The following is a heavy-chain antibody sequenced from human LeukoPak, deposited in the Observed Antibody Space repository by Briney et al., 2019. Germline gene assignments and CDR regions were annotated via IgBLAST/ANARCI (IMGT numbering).Heavy chain of an antibody. V-gene: IGHV3-23*01. CDR1: GFTFSSFA. D-gene: IGHD3-22*01. Sequence: HPGGSLRLSYPASGFTFSSFAMSWVRQAPGKGLEWVSAISGSGGAPYYADSVRGRFTISRDNSKNTLYLQMNSLRAEDTAVYYCAKAGDTSGYYYHYDHWGQGTLVTVSS. CDR3: AKAGDTSGYYYHYDH. CDR2: ISGSGGAP. J-gene: IGHJ4*02.